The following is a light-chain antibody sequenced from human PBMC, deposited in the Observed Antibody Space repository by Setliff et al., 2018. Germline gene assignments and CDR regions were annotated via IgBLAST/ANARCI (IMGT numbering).Light chain of an antibody. Sequence: SVLTQPAAVSGSPGQSIAISCTGTSSDVGAYNYVSWYQHHPGKPPKLMIFEVTKRPSGVSDRFSGSKSGNTASLTISGLQPEDEADYYCLSYTSETTHALFGGGTK. CDR1: SSDVGAYNY. V-gene: IGLV2-14*01. CDR3: LSYTSETTHAL. J-gene: IGLJ2*01. CDR2: EVT.